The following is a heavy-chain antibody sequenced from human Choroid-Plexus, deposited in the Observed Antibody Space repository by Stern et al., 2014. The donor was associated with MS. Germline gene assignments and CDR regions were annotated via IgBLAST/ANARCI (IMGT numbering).Heavy chain of an antibody. D-gene: IGHD2-15*01. CDR3: AKDRQWSTYFFDY. J-gene: IGHJ4*02. Sequence: QVQLVESGGGVAQPGRPLILSCAASGFNFSNFGMHGVRQAPGKGLEWVALISYDGSDKYYADSVKGRFTIFRDNSKNSLYMHMNSLRAEDTAVYYCAKDRQWSTYFFDYWGQGSLVTVSS. CDR1: GFNFSNFG. CDR2: ISYDGSDK. V-gene: IGHV3-30*18.